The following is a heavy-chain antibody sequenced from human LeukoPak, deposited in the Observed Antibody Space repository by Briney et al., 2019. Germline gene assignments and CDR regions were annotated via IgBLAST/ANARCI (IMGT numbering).Heavy chain of an antibody. CDR2: ISSSGSTI. Sequence: PGGSLRLSCAASGFTSRSYEMNWVRQAPGKGLDWVSYISSSGSTIYYADSVKGRFTISRDNAKNSLYLQMNRQRAEDTAVYYCARDPPYYDILTGYQNWFDPWGQGTLVTVSS. CDR3: ARDPPYYDILTGYQNWFDP. D-gene: IGHD3-9*01. V-gene: IGHV3-48*03. J-gene: IGHJ5*02. CDR1: GFTSRSYE.